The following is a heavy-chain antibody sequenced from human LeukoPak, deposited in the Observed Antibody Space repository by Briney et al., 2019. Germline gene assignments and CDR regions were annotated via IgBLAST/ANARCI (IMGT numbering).Heavy chain of an antibody. J-gene: IGHJ4*02. CDR2: IYYSGST. Sequence: SETLSLTCTVSGGSISSGSYYWSWIRQPPGKGLEWIGYIYYSGSTNYNPSLKSRVTISVDTSKNQFSLKLSSVTAADTAVYYCARGSGFGELFGYWGQGTLVTVSS. V-gene: IGHV4-61*01. CDR3: ARGSGFGELFGY. CDR1: GGSISSGSYY. D-gene: IGHD3-10*01.